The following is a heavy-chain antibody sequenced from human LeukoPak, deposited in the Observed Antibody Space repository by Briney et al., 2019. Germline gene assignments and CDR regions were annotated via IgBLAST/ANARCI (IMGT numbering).Heavy chain of an antibody. Sequence: GGSLRLSCAASGFTLSSYEMNWVRQAPGKGLEWVSYIGSGGSIKFHADSVRGRFTISRDSAKNSLYLQMSSLRAEDTAVYYCARASRSMLFTLWGQGTLVTVSS. J-gene: IGHJ4*02. CDR1: GFTLSSYE. CDR3: ARASRSMLFTL. V-gene: IGHV3-48*03. D-gene: IGHD2-8*01. CDR2: IGSGGSIK.